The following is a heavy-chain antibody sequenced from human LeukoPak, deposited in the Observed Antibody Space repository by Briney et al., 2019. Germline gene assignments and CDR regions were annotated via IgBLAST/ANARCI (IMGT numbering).Heavy chain of an antibody. CDR1: GYTFTSYY. Sequence: ASVKVSCKASGYTFTSYYMHWVRQAPGQGLEWMGINNPSGGSTSYAQKFQGRVTMTRGTSTSTVYMELSSLRSEDTAVYYCARDLDQFSGYYYGMDVWGQGTTVTVSS. CDR2: NNPSGGST. D-gene: IGHD6-25*01. J-gene: IGHJ6*02. CDR3: ARDLDQFSGYYYGMDV. V-gene: IGHV1-46*01.